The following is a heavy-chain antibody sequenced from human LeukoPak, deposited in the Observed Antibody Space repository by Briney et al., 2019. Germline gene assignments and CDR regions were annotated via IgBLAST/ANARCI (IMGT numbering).Heavy chain of an antibody. CDR3: ARHVRRGSGYYGSGSYLSHYYYYMDV. Sequence: PSETLSLTCTVSGGSISSSSYYWGWIRQPPGKGLEWIGSIYYSGSTYYNPSLKSRVTISVATSKNQFSLKLSSVTAADTAVYYCARHVRRGSGYYGSGSYLSHYYYYMDVWGKGTTVTISS. J-gene: IGHJ6*03. CDR2: IYYSGST. V-gene: IGHV4-39*01. D-gene: IGHD3-10*01. CDR1: GGSISSSSYY.